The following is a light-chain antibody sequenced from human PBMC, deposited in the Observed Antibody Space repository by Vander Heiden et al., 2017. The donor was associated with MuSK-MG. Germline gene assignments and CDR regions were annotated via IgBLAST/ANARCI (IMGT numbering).Light chain of an antibody. CDR1: SSNIGAGYD. J-gene: IGLJ1*01. CDR3: QSYDGSLSGYV. CDR2: GNS. V-gene: IGLV1-40*01. Sequence: SVLTQPPSVSGAPGQRVPISCTGSSSNIGAGYDVHWYQQLPGTAPKLLIYGNSNRPSGVPDRFSGSKSGTSASLAITGLQAEDEADYYCQSYDGSLSGYVFGTGTKVTVL.